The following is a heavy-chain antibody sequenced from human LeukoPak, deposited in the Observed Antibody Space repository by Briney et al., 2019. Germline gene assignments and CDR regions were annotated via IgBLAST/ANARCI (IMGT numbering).Heavy chain of an antibody. V-gene: IGHV4-39*02. CDR3: ARDYGEQWLDPRVIYYYYYYMDV. Sequence: SETLSVTCTDSGDSISNSDYLWGWVRQAPGKGLEWIGSLHHSGSAFYHPSLKSRASVSADTSRNQFSLKLTSATAADTAVYYCARDYGEQWLDPRVIYYYYYYMDVWGKGTTVTISS. CDR1: GDSISNSDYL. CDR2: LHHSGSA. D-gene: IGHD6-19*01. J-gene: IGHJ6*03.